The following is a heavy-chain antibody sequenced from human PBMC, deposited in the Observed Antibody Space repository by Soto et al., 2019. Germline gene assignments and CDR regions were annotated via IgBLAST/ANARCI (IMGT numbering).Heavy chain of an antibody. J-gene: IGHJ4*02. CDR2: ISYDGSNK. CDR3: ARAFYYYDSSGYPDRRIDY. V-gene: IGHV3-30-3*01. CDR1: GFTFSSYA. Sequence: PGGSLRLSCAASGFTFSSYAMHWVRQAPGKGLEWVAVISYDGSNKYYADSVKGRFTISRDNSKNTLYLQMNSLRAEDTAVYYCARAFYYYDSSGYPDRRIDYWGQGTLVTV. D-gene: IGHD3-22*01.